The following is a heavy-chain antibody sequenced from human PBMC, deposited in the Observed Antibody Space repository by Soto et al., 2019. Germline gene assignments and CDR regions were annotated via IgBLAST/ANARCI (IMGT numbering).Heavy chain of an antibody. CDR3: ARGSYYDILTGYSGFDY. Sequence: ASVKVSCKASGYTFTSYYMHWVRQAPGQGLEWMVRINPSGGSTSYAQKFQGRVTMTRDTSTSTAYMELSSLRSEDTAVYYCARGSYYDILTGYSGFDYWGQGTLVTVSS. CDR2: INPSGGST. D-gene: IGHD3-9*01. J-gene: IGHJ4*02. V-gene: IGHV1-46*01. CDR1: GYTFTSYY.